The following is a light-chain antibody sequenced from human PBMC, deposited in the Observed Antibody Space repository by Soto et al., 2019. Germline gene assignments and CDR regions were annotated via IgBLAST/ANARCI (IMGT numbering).Light chain of an antibody. Sequence: DIQMTQSPSTLSGSVGDRVTITCRASQTMSSWLAWYQQKPGRAPKLLIYDASNLETGVPSRFSGSGSGTDFTFTISSLQPEDIATYYCQQYDNLLAFGGGTKVDI. CDR2: DAS. J-gene: IGKJ4*02. V-gene: IGKV1-33*01. CDR3: QQYDNLLA. CDR1: QTMSSW.